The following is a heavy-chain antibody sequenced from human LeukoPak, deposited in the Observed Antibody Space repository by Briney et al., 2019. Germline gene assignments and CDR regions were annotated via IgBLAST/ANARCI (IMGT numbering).Heavy chain of an antibody. Sequence: SETLSLTCTVSGGSISSYYWSWIRQPPGKGLEWIGYIYYGGSTNYNPSLKSRVTISVDTSKNQFSLKLSSVTAADTAVYYCARTTDWYYQFDYWGQGTLVTVSS. D-gene: IGHD2-21*02. CDR3: ARTTDWYYQFDY. V-gene: IGHV4-59*01. CDR1: GGSISSYY. CDR2: IYYGGST. J-gene: IGHJ4*02.